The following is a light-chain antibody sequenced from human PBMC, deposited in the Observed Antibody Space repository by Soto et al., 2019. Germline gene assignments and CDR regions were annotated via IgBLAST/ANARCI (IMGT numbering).Light chain of an antibody. V-gene: IGLV2-11*01. J-gene: IGLJ3*02. Sequence: QSALTQPRSVSGSPGQSVTISCTGTSSDVGAYNYVSWYQQHPGKAPKLMIYAVTKRPSGVPDRFSGSKSGNTASLTISGLQAEDEADYYCCSYAGSHTWVFGGGTKLTVL. CDR2: AVT. CDR3: CSYAGSHTWV. CDR1: SSDVGAYNY.